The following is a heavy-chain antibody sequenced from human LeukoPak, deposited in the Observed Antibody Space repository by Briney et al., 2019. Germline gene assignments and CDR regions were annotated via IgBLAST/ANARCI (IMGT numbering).Heavy chain of an antibody. CDR1: GFTFSSYR. CDR2: ISSSSSYI. Sequence: GGSLRLSCAASGFTFSSYRMNWVRQAPGKGLEWVSSISSSSSYIYYADSLKGRFTISRDNAKNTLYLQMNSLRAEDTAVYYCARTLGYSYGPGGYWGQGTLVTVSS. CDR3: ARTLGYSYGPGGY. V-gene: IGHV3-21*01. J-gene: IGHJ4*02. D-gene: IGHD5-18*01.